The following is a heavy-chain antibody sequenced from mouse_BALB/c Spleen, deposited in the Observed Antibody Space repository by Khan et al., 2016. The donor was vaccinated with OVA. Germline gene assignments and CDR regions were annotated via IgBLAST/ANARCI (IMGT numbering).Heavy chain of an antibody. CDR2: INTYTGEP. D-gene: IGHD2-10*01. V-gene: IGHV9-3-1*01. J-gene: IGHJ4*01. CDR3: ARPPYFSYAMDY. CDR1: GHTFTNFG. Sequence: QIQLVQSGPELKKPGETVKISCKASGHTFTNFGMNWVKQAPGKGLKWMGWINTYTGEPTYADDFNGRFACSLEASASTAYLQINNHTNEGTATDFCARPPYFSYAMDYWGQGTSVTVSS.